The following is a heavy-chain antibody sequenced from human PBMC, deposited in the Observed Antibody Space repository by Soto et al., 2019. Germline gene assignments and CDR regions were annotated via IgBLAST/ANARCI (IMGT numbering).Heavy chain of an antibody. D-gene: IGHD5-18*01. V-gene: IGHV1-58*01. Sequence: SVKVSCKASGFTFTSSAVQWVRQARGQRLEWIGWIVVGSGNTNYAQKFQERVTITRDMSTSTAYMELSSLRSEDTAVYYRAVDVDTAMVFDYWGQGTLVTVSS. CDR1: GFTFTSSA. CDR3: AVDVDTAMVFDY. CDR2: IVVGSGNT. J-gene: IGHJ4*02.